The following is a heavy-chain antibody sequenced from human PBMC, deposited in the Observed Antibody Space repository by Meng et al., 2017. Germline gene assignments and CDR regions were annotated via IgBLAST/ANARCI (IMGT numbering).Heavy chain of an antibody. J-gene: IGHJ3*02. D-gene: IGHD3-22*01. CDR2: IYYSGST. V-gene: IGHV4-59*01. Sequence: LSLTCTVSGGSISSYYWSWTRQPPGKGLEWIGYIYYSGSTNYNPPLKSRVTISVDTSKNQFSLKLSSVTAADTAVYYCARDGYHYDSSGYYPPPVDAFDIWGQGTMVTVSS. CDR3: ARDGYHYDSSGYYPPPVDAFDI. CDR1: GGSISSYY.